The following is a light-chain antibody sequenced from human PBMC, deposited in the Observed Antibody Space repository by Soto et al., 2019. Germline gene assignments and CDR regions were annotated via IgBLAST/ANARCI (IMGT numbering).Light chain of an antibody. CDR3: SSYGGSYTVV. CDR2: DVA. J-gene: IGLJ2*01. CDR1: SSDVGGYHY. Sequence: QSVLTQPRPVSGSPGQSVTISCTGTSSDVGGYHYVSWYQHHPGKAPKLMIYDVARRPSGVPDRFSGSKSGNTASLTISGLQAEDEADYYCSSYGGSYTVVFGGGTKVTVL. V-gene: IGLV2-11*01.